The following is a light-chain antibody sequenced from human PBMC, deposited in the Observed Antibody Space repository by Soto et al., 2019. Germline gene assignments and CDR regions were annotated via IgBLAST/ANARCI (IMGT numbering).Light chain of an antibody. CDR1: ESIASY. Sequence: DVQMTQSPSSLSASVGDRVTITCRASESIASYLQWYQQKPGQAPKLLIYAASDLQTGVPSRFSGSGSGTDFTLTISSLQPEDFALYYCHQTYTRPETFGPGTKV. CDR3: HQTYTRPET. J-gene: IGKJ3*01. V-gene: IGKV1-39*01. CDR2: AAS.